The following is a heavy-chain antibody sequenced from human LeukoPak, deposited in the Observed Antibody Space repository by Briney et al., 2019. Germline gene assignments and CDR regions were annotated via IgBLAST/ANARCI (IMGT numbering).Heavy chain of an antibody. J-gene: IGHJ4*02. D-gene: IGHD6-19*01. Sequence: GGSLRLSCAASGFTFSSYSMNWVRQPPGKGLEWVSSISSSSSYIYYADSVKGRFTISRDNAKNSLYLQMNSLRAEDTAVYYCARDRGSGWYLGYWGQGTLVTVSS. V-gene: IGHV3-21*01. CDR1: GFTFSSYS. CDR3: ARDRGSGWYLGY. CDR2: ISSSSSYI.